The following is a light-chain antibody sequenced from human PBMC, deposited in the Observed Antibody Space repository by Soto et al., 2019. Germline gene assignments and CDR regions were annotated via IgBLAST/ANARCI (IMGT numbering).Light chain of an antibody. V-gene: IGKV2-28*01. J-gene: IGKJ1*01. CDR3: MQALQTPWT. CDR1: QSLLHSNGYNY. CDR2: LGS. Sequence: DIVMTQSPLSLPVTPGEPASISCRSSQSLLHSNGYNYLDWYLQKPGQSPQLLNSLGSNRSSGVPDRFSGSGSGTDFTLKISRVEAEDVGVYYCMQALQTPWTFGQGTKVEIK.